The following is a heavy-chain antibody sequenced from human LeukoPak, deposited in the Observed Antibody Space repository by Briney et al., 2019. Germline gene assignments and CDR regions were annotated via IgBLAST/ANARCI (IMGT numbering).Heavy chain of an antibody. CDR3: AGWYSSGWYSDY. Sequence: PGGSLRLSCAASGFSFSTYSMIWVRQAPGKGLEWVSSVSGTSEYIYYADSVRGRFTISRDNAKNTVYLQMNSLRAEDTAVYCCAGWYSSGWYSDYWGQGTLVTVSS. CDR2: VSGTSEYI. V-gene: IGHV3-21*06. D-gene: IGHD6-19*01. CDR1: GFSFSTYS. J-gene: IGHJ4*02.